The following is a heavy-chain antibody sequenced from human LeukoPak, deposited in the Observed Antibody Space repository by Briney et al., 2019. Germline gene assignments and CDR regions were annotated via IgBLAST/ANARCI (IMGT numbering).Heavy chain of an antibody. V-gene: IGHV3-21*01. J-gene: IGHJ3*02. CDR2: IGSSSTYK. Sequence: PGVSLRLSCAAAGFTFSTYSMNWVRQAPGKGLEWVSCIGSSSTYKWYADSVKGRFTISRDNAKNSLYLQMNSLRDEDTAVYYCASEGLYGSWNTRGAGGFDIWGQGTMVTVS. CDR3: ASEGLYGSWNTRGAGGFDI. D-gene: IGHD3-10*01. CDR1: GFTFSTYS.